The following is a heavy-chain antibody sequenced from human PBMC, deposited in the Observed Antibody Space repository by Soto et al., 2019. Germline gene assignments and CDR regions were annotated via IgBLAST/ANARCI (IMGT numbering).Heavy chain of an antibody. Sequence: SETLSLTCTVSGGSISSYYWSWIRQPPGKGLERNGYIYYCGSTNYNPSLKSRVTISVDTSKNQFSLKLSSVTAADTAVYYCARGKGAARPDYYYYGMDVWGQGTTVTVSS. V-gene: IGHV4-59*01. D-gene: IGHD6-6*01. CDR1: GGSISSYY. CDR2: IYYCGST. CDR3: ARGKGAARPDYYYYGMDV. J-gene: IGHJ6*02.